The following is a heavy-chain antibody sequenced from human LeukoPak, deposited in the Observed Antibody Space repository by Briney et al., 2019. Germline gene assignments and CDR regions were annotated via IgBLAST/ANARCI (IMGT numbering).Heavy chain of an antibody. CDR2: ISGSGGST. CDR3: ANVQEHNSGYDRPGRIFDY. V-gene: IGHV3-23*01. CDR1: GFTFSSYA. Sequence: PGGSLRLSCAASGFTFSSYAMSWVRQAPGKGLEWVSAISGSGGSTYYAASVKGRFTISRDNSKNTLYLQINSLRAEDTAVYYCANVQEHNSGYDRPGRIFDYWGQGTLVTVSS. J-gene: IGHJ4*02. D-gene: IGHD5-12*01.